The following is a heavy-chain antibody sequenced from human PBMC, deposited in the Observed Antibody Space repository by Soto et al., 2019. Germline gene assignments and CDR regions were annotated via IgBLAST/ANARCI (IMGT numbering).Heavy chain of an antibody. D-gene: IGHD6-13*01. J-gene: IGHJ3*02. V-gene: IGHV4-59*01. Sequence: PSETLSLTCTVSGGSISSYYWSWIRQPPGKGLEWIGYIYYSGSTNYNPSLKSRVTISVDTSKNQFSLKLSSVTAADTAVYYCARRINSSWYGDAFDIWGQGTMVTVS. CDR3: ARRINSSWYGDAFDI. CDR2: IYYSGST. CDR1: GGSISSYY.